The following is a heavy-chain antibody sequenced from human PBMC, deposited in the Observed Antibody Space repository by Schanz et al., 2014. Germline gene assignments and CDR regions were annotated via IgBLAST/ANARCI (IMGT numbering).Heavy chain of an antibody. D-gene: IGHD5-12*01. CDR1: GYTFTVYY. V-gene: IGHV1-2*02. Sequence: QVQLVQSGAEVKKPGASVKVSCKASGYTFTVYYMHWVRQAPGQGLEWLGWINPNSGATSSAQKFQGRVDMARDTSSSTVYMQLSSLTSDDTAIYYCARVTTGYESWGQGTLVTVSS. CDR3: ARVTTGYES. CDR2: INPNSGAT. J-gene: IGHJ4*02.